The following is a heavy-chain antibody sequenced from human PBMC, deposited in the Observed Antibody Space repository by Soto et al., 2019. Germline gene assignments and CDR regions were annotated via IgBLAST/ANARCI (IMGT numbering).Heavy chain of an antibody. V-gene: IGHV4-30-4*01. Sequence: QVQLQESGPGLVKPSQTLSVTCTVSGGSVSNGDYYWSWVRQPPGKGLEWIGSIYYSGSTYYNPALESLVTMSFYTSENQFSLRLSSVRDVDTAIYYRATETSGASAPRFAYWGQGTLVTVSS. CDR1: GGSVSNGDYY. CDR2: IYYSGST. D-gene: IGHD2-15*01. J-gene: IGHJ4*02. CDR3: ATETSGASAPRFAY.